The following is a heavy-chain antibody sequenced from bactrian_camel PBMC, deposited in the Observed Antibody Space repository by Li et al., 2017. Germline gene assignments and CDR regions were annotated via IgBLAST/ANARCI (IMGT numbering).Heavy chain of an antibody. CDR2: IYTGGGTT. CDR3: AAEEYCGGSWDLPVNYNY. Sequence: HVQLVESGGGSVQAGGSLRLSCKVSGHSRGSNCVGWYRLPPGRAPAEREGIAAIYTGGGTTYYADSVNGRFTVSQDNAKNTVHLQMNSLKPEDSSMYYCAAEEYCGGSWDLPVNYNYWGQGTQVTVS. V-gene: IGHV3S45*01. J-gene: IGHJ4*01. D-gene: IGHD2*01. CDR1: GHSRGSNC.